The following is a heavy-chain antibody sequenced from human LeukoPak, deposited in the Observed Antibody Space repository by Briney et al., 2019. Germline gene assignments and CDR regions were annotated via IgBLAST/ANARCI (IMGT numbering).Heavy chain of an antibody. CDR3: ARARVTMVRGSGRNNAFDI. CDR1: GYTFNGSY. Sequence: GSVTVSSKASGYTFNGSYMHWVRQTPGQGLEWMGWINPNSGGTNYAQKFQGRVTMTRDTSISTAYMELSRLRSDDTAVYYCARARVTMVRGSGRNNAFDIWGQGTMVTVSS. V-gene: IGHV1-2*02. CDR2: INPNSGGT. J-gene: IGHJ3*02. D-gene: IGHD3-10*01.